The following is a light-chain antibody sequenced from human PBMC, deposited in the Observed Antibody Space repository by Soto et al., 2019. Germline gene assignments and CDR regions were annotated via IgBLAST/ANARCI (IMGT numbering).Light chain of an antibody. J-gene: IGKJ2*02. CDR2: GAS. CDR1: QSVSSN. Sequence: EIVMTQSPATLSVSPGERATLSCRASQSVSSNLAWYQQKPGQAPRLLIYGASTRATGNPARFSGSGSETEFTLTISSLQSEDFAVYYRQQYNNWPPWTFGQGTKLEIK. CDR3: QQYNNWPPWT. V-gene: IGKV3-15*01.